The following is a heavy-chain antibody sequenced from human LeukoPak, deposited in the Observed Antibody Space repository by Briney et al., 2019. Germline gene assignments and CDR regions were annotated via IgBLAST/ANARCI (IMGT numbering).Heavy chain of an antibody. CDR1: AGSISAYY. V-gene: IGHV4-59*08. J-gene: IGHJ2*01. CDR3: ARIVRQDGGYLDL. CDR2: TSDSGSS. D-gene: IGHD3-16*02. Sequence: SETLSLTCTVSAGSISAYYWTWIRQPPGKGLEWIGYTSDSGSSNYKSSLKSRVSMSVDTSKRQFSLTLTSVTAAATAVYYCARIVRQDGGYLDLWGRGSLVTVSS.